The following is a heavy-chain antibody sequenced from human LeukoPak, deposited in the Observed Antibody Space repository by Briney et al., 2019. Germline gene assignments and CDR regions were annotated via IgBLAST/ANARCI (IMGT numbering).Heavy chain of an antibody. V-gene: IGHV4-30-2*01. Sequence: SETLSLTCAVSGGSISSGGYSWSWIRQPPGKGLEWIGYIYHSGSTYYNPSLKSRVTISVDRSKNQFSLKLSSVTAADTAVYYCARTITYSSSWYYFDYWGQGTLVTVSS. J-gene: IGHJ4*02. CDR1: GGSISSGGYS. D-gene: IGHD6-13*01. CDR2: IYHSGST. CDR3: ARTITYSSSWYYFDY.